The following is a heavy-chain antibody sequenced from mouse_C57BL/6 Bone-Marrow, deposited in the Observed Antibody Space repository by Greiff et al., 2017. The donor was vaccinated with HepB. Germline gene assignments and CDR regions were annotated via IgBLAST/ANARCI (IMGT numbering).Heavy chain of an antibody. D-gene: IGHD2-3*01. Sequence: QVHVKQSGPGLVQPSQSLSITCTVSGFSLTSYGVHWVRQPPGKGLEWLGVIWSGGSTDYNAAFISRLSISKDNSKSQVFFKMNSLQADDTAIYYCAKGAYDGYYDWYVDVWGTGTTVTVSS. CDR3: AKGAYDGYYDWYVDV. V-gene: IGHV2-4*01. J-gene: IGHJ1*03. CDR1: GFSLTSYG. CDR2: IWSGGST.